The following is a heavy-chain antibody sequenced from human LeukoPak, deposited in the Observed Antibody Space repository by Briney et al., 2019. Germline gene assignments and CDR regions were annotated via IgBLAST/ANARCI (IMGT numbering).Heavy chain of an antibody. J-gene: IGHJ4*02. V-gene: IGHV3-15*04. CDR2: IESKTDGGTT. Sequence: KSGGSLRLSCAASGFSFSDAWMSWVRQIPGKGLEWVGRIESKTDGGTTDYAAPVKVRFTISRDDSTNTLYLQMNSLKSEDTAVYYCTTNGSGRKFDYWGQGILVTVSS. CDR3: TTNGSGRKFDY. CDR1: GFSFSDAW. D-gene: IGHD3-10*01.